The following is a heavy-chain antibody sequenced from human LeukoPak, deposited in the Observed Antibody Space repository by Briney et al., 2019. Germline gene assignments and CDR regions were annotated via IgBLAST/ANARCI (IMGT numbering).Heavy chain of an antibody. J-gene: IGHJ6*02. Sequence: GVSLRLSCIASGFTFSYSWMRWLRQAPGKGLEWVADIKNGGSEEDYVDSVKGRFTVSRDNSKNSMYLQMDSLRTEDSAVYYCATSTNGVAGDVWGQGTTVSVSS. CDR3: ATSTNGVAGDV. D-gene: IGHD5/OR15-5a*01. CDR2: IKNGGSEE. V-gene: IGHV3-7*01. CDR1: GFTFSYSW.